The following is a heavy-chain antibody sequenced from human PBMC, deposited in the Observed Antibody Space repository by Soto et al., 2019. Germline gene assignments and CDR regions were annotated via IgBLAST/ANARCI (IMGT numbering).Heavy chain of an antibody. CDR3: ARAEYSSGWYDGINWFDP. CDR1: GYTFTSYG. V-gene: IGHV1-18*01. J-gene: IGHJ5*02. D-gene: IGHD6-19*01. Sequence: QAQLVQSGAEVKKPGASVKVSCKASGYTFTSYGISWVRQAPGQGLEWMGWISAYNGNTNYAQKLQGRVTMTTDTSTSTAYMELRSLRSDDTAVYYCARAEYSSGWYDGINWFDPWGQGTLVTVSS. CDR2: ISAYNGNT.